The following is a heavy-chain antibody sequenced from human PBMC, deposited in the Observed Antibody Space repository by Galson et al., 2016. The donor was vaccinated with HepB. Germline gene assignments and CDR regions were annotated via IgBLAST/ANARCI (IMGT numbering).Heavy chain of an antibody. CDR2: IFGGGAT. V-gene: IGHV3-53*01. J-gene: IGHJ4*02. Sequence: SLRLSCAASGLIVSNSYMSWVRQAPGKGLEWVAVIFGGGATYYADSVRDRFTISRDNSNNMGFLQMHILRAEDTAVYFCARVGTPRSLHYFDYWGQGIVVAVSS. D-gene: IGHD3-10*01. CDR3: ARVGTPRSLHYFDY. CDR1: GLIVSNSY.